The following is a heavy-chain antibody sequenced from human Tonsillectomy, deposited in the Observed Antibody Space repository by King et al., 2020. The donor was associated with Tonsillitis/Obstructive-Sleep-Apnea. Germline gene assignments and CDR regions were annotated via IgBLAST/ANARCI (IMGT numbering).Heavy chain of an antibody. Sequence: QLVQSGAEVKKPGESLRISCKGSGYSFTSYWISWVRQMPGKGLEWMGRIDPSDSYTNYSPSFQGHVAISADKSISTAYLQWSSLKASDTAMYYCARGDYEPYYFDYWGQGTLVTVSS. CDR1: GYSFTSYW. CDR2: IDPSDSYT. CDR3: ARGDYEPYYFDY. J-gene: IGHJ4*02. V-gene: IGHV5-10-1*01. D-gene: IGHD4-17*01.